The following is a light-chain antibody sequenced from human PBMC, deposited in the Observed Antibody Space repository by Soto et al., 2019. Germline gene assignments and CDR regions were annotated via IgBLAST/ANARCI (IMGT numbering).Light chain of an antibody. CDR3: SSYTSDWGV. CDR1: SSDVGGYDF. V-gene: IGLV2-14*01. Sequence: QSALTQPASVSGSPGQSITISCTGTSSDVGGYDFVSWYQHHPGKAPKLIIYEVRTRPSGVADRFSGSKSGNTASLTISGLQDEDDADYYCSSYTSDWGVFGTGTKVTVL. J-gene: IGLJ1*01. CDR2: EVR.